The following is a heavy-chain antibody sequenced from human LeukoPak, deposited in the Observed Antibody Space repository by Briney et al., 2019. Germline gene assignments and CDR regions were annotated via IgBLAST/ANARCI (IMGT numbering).Heavy chain of an antibody. CDR1: AYTFSSYL. J-gene: IGHJ5*02. V-gene: IGHV1-46*01. D-gene: IGHD3-10*01. CDR2: IDPSGGST. Sequence: ASVKVSCKASAYTFSSYLLHWVRQAPGQGLDWMGTIDPSGGSTVYAQKFQGRVTMTRDTSTGTVYMEPSSLRSEDTAVYYCARDLGLRGVTNWFDPWGQGTLVTVSS. CDR3: ARDLGLRGVTNWFDP.